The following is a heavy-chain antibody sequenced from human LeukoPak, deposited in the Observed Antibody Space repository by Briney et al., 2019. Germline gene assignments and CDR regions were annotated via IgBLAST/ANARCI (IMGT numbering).Heavy chain of an antibody. CDR2: IKEDGSEK. Sequence: GGSLRLSCAVSGFSFSSYWMSWVRQTPGKGLEWVAKIKEDGSEKYYVESVKGRFTISRDNAKNSLYLQMNSLRAEDTAVYYCARVGHSSGRGKFDPWGQGTLVTVSS. J-gene: IGHJ5*02. CDR3: ARVGHSSGRGKFDP. CDR1: GFSFSSYW. D-gene: IGHD3-22*01. V-gene: IGHV3-7*01.